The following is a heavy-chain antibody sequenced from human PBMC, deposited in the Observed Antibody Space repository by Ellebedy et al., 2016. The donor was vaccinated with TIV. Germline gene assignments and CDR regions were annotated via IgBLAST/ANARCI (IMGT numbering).Heavy chain of an antibody. CDR1: GYTFTSYA. Sequence: ASVKVSXKASGYTFTSYAMHWVRQAPGQRLEWMGWINAGNGNTKYSQKFQGRVTMTRDTSTSTVYMELSSLRSEDTAVYYCAGPITMVRGVPYYYYGMDVWGQGTTVTVSS. CDR3: AGPITMVRGVPYYYYGMDV. D-gene: IGHD3-10*01. CDR2: INAGNGNT. V-gene: IGHV1-3*01. J-gene: IGHJ6*02.